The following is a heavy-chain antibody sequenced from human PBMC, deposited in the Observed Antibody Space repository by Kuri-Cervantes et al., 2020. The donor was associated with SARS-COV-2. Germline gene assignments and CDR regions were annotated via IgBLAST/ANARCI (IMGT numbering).Heavy chain of an antibody. Sequence: GESLKISCAASGFTVSSNYMSWVRQAPGKGLEWVSVIYSGGSTYYADSVKGRFTISRDNSKNTLYLQMNSLRAEDTAVYYCARERTITMIVVVIGGKDAFDIWGQGTMVPSPQ. CDR2: IYSGGST. J-gene: IGHJ3*02. CDR1: GFTVSSNY. V-gene: IGHV3-53*05. D-gene: IGHD3-22*01. CDR3: ARERTITMIVVVIGGKDAFDI.